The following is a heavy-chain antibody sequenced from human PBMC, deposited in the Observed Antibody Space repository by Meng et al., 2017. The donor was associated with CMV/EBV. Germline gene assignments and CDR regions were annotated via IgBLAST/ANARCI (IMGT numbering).Heavy chain of an antibody. CDR3: ARDIAWEPRPGLPYYYGMDV. J-gene: IGHJ6*02. V-gene: IGHV4-59*01. CDR2: IYYSGST. D-gene: IGHD1-26*01. Sequence: SETLSLTCTVSGGSISSYYWSWIRQPPGKGLEWIGYIYYSGSTNYNPSLKSRVTISVDTSKNQFSLKLSSVTAADTAVYYCARDIAWEPRPGLPYYYGMDVWGQGTTVTVSS. CDR1: GGSISSYY.